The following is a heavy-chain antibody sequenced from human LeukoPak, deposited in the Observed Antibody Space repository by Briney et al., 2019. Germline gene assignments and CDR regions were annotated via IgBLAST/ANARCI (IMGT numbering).Heavy chain of an antibody. CDR1: GFTFSNAW. Sequence: GGSLRLSCAASGFTFSNAWMSWVRQAPGKGLEWVGRIKSKTDGGTTDYAAPVKGRFTISRDDSKNTLYLQMNSLKTEDTAVHYCTTDALLFAPLDYWGQGTLVTVSS. V-gene: IGHV3-15*01. J-gene: IGHJ4*02. CDR3: TTDALLFAPLDY. D-gene: IGHD3/OR15-3a*01. CDR2: IKSKTDGGTT.